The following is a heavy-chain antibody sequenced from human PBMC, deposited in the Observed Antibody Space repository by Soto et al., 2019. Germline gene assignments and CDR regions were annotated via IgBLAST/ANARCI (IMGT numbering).Heavy chain of an antibody. CDR2: INTDGRDT. Sequence: PGGSLRLSCAASGFIFSSDWLHWVRQAPGGGLVWVARINTDGRDTSYADSVKGRFTISRDNFKNSLYLQMNSLRAEDTALYYCAKGRSYYYYYGVDVWGQGTTVTVSS. V-gene: IGHV3-74*01. CDR3: AKGRSYYYYYGVDV. J-gene: IGHJ6*02. CDR1: GFIFSSDW.